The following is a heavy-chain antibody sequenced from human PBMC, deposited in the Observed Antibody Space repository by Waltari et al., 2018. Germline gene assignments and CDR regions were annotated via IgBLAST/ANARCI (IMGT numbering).Heavy chain of an antibody. J-gene: IGHJ4*02. V-gene: IGHV4-4*02. CDR2: IYHRGST. CDR1: GDSIRSNNW. D-gene: IGHD3-10*01. CDR3: ARIPMVRGVIGAFDY. Sequence: QVQLQESGPGLVKPSGTLSLTCAVSGDSIRSNNWWGWVRQPPGKGLEGIGEIYHRGSTNYNPSLKSRVTISVDKSKNQFSLQLNSVTAADTAVYYCARIPMVRGVIGAFDYWGQGTLVTVSS.